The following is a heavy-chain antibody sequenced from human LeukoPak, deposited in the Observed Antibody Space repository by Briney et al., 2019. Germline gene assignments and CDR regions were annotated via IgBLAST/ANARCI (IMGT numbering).Heavy chain of an antibody. CDR3: ARRNDFDI. Sequence: GSLRLSCAASGITFSDYYMSWIRQPPGKGLEWIGYIYSSETTEYKPSLKSRVTISADTSKNQFSLKLTSVTAADTAIYYCARRNDFDIWGQGTMITVSS. V-gene: IGHV4-4*08. CDR1: GITFSDYY. CDR2: IYSSETT. J-gene: IGHJ3*02.